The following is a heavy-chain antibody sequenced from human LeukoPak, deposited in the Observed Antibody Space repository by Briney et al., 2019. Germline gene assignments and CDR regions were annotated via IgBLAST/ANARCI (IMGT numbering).Heavy chain of an antibody. CDR3: ARAPHYYDSKDY. J-gene: IGHJ4*02. V-gene: IGHV1-18*01. D-gene: IGHD3-22*01. CDR1: GYTFTGYG. CDR2: ISAYNGNT. Sequence: ASVKVPCKASGYTFTGYGISWVRQAPGQGLEWMGWISAYNGNTNYEQKLQGRVTMTTDTYTSTAYMELRSLRSDDTAVYYCARAPHYYDSKDYWGQGTLVTVSS.